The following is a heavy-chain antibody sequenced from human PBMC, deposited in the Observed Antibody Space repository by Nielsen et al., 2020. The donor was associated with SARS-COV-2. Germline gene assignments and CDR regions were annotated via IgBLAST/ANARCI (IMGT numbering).Heavy chain of an antibody. Sequence: GESLKISCAASEFSFSSYGMHWVRQAPGKGLEWVAVIWHDGSNKYYADSVKGRFTISRDNSKNTLYLQMNSLRAEDTAVYYCTTDLLYWGQGTLVTVSS. J-gene: IGHJ4*02. CDR2: IWHDGSNK. CDR1: EFSFSSYG. V-gene: IGHV3-33*01. CDR3: TTDLLY. D-gene: IGHD3-10*01.